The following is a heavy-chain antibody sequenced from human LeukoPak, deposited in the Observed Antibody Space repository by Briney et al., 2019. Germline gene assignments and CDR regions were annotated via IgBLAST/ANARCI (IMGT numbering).Heavy chain of an antibody. CDR3: AREHSSSWYAVGWFDP. J-gene: IGHJ5*02. CDR2: IYTSGST. D-gene: IGHD6-13*01. Sequence: PSQTLSLTCTVSGGSISSYYWSWIRQPAGKGLEWIGRIYTSGSTNYNPSLKSRVTMSVDTSKNQFSLKLSSVTAADTAVYYCAREHSSSWYAVGWFDPWGQGTLVTVSS. CDR1: GGSISSYY. V-gene: IGHV4-4*07.